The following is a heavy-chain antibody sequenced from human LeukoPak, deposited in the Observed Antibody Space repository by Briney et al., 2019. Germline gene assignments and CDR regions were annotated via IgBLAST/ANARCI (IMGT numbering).Heavy chain of an antibody. CDR3: ARDDGSSYYYEYFDY. CDR1: GYTFTSYG. D-gene: IGHD3-22*01. J-gene: IGHJ4*02. V-gene: IGHV1-18*01. CDR2: ISAYNGNT. Sequence: ASVKVSCKASGYTFTSYGISWVRQAPGQGLEWMGWISAYNGNTNYAQKLQGRVTMTTDTSTSTAYMELRSLRSDDTAVYYCARDDGSSYYYEYFDYWGQGTLVTVSS.